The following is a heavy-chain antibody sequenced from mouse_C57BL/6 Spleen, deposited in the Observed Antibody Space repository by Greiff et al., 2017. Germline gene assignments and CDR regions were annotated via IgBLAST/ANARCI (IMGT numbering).Heavy chain of an antibody. Sequence: EGQRGESGGGLVQPGGSLSLSCAASGFTFTDYYMSWVRQPPGKALEWLGFIRNKANGYTTEYSASVKGRFTISRDNSQSILYLQMNALRAEDSATYYCARSLPHYYGSTCAYWGQGTLVTVSA. J-gene: IGHJ3*01. V-gene: IGHV7-3*01. D-gene: IGHD1-1*01. CDR1: GFTFTDYY. CDR2: IRNKANGYTT. CDR3: ARSLPHYYGSTCAY.